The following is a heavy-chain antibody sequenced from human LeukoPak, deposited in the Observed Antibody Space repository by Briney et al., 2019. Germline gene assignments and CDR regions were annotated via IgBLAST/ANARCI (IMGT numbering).Heavy chain of an antibody. CDR2: IYTSGST. J-gene: IGHJ4*02. Sequence: PSETLSLTCTVSGGSISSYYWSWIRQPAGKGLEWIGRIYTSGSTNYNPSLKSRVTMSVDTSKNQFSLRLSSVTAADTAVYYCAREDYVEFSGYYFDYWGQGTLVTVSS. V-gene: IGHV4-4*07. CDR1: GGSISSYY. D-gene: IGHD4-17*01. CDR3: AREDYVEFSGYYFDY.